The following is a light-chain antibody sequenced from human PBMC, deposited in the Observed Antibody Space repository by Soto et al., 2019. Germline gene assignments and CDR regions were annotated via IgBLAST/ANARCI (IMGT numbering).Light chain of an antibody. J-gene: IGKJ4*01. CDR3: QQRRDWPIT. Sequence: EIVLTQSPATLSLSPGERATLSCRASPSVDTPLSWYQQKPGQVPRLLIYDASNRATGIPARFSGSGSGTDFTLTISSLEPEDFAVYYCQQRRDWPITFGGGTKVEIK. CDR1: PSVDTP. CDR2: DAS. V-gene: IGKV3-11*01.